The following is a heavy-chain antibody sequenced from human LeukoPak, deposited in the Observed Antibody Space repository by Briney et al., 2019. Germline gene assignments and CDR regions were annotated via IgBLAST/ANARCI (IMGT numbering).Heavy chain of an antibody. J-gene: IGHJ4*02. V-gene: IGHV3-11*01. Sequence: GGSLRLSCAASGFTFSDEYMSWIRQAPGKGLEWVSYISSSGSSIFYADSVKGRFTISRDNAKNSLFLQMNSLRAEDTAVYYCARARGAGPGAHFDYWGQGTLVTVSS. CDR1: GFTFSDEY. CDR3: ARARGAGPGAHFDY. CDR2: ISSSGSSI. D-gene: IGHD3-10*01.